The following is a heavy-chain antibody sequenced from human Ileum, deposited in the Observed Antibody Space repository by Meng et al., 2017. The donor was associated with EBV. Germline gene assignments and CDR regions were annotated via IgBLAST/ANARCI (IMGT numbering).Heavy chain of an antibody. CDR3: ARGPDWAKGGY. Sequence: VLVVGSGGGVVQPGRSLRLSCAPSGFTVSSYHMSWVRQAPGKGLEWVSTIYIGGDTFYADSVKDRFTISRDNSKNTLFLQMNRLTVEDTAVYYCARGPDWAKGGYWGLGTLVTVSS. D-gene: IGHD3/OR15-3a*01. J-gene: IGHJ4*02. CDR2: IYIGGDT. CDR1: GFTVSSYH. V-gene: IGHV3-53*01.